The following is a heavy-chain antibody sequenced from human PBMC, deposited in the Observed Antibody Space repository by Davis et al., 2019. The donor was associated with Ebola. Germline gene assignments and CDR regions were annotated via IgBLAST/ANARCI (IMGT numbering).Heavy chain of an antibody. Sequence: GGSLRLSCAASGFTFSDYYMSWIRQAPGKGLEWVSYISSSGSTIYYADSVKGRFTISRDNSKNTLYLQMNSLRPEDTAVYYCAKGISPDTAMDSWGQGTLVTVSS. D-gene: IGHD5-18*01. CDR2: ISSSGSTI. V-gene: IGHV3-11*01. CDR3: AKGISPDTAMDS. CDR1: GFTFSDYY. J-gene: IGHJ4*02.